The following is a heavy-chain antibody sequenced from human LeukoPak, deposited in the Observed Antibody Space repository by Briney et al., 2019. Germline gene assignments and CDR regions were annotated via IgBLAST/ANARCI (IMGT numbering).Heavy chain of an antibody. V-gene: IGHV3-74*01. CDR1: GFTFSSYW. J-gene: IGHJ6*02. Sequence: GGSLRLSCAASGFTFSSYWMHWVRQAPGKGLVWVSRINSDGSSTSYADSVKGRFTISRDNAKNTLYLQMNSLRAEDTAVYYCAREYSSPSEGWNYYYGMDVWGQGTTVTVSS. CDR3: AREYSSPSEGWNYYYGMDV. CDR2: INSDGSST. D-gene: IGHD6-13*01.